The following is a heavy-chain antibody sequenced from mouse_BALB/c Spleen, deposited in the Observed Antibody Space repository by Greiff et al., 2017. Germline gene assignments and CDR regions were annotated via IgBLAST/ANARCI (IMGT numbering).Heavy chain of an antibody. J-gene: IGHJ3*01. V-gene: IGHV5-6-3*01. Sequence: EVKLMESGGGLVQPGGSLKLSCAASGFTFSSYGMSWVRQTPDKRLELVATINSNGGSTYYPDSVKGRFTISRDNAKNTLYLQMSSLKSEDTAMYYCARDYPFAYGGQGTLVTVSA. CDR1: GFTFSSYG. CDR2: INSNGGST. CDR3: ARDYPFAY.